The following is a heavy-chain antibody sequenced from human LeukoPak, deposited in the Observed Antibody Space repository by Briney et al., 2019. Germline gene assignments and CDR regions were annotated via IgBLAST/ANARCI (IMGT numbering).Heavy chain of an antibody. CDR2: IYYSGST. CDR3: ARDGPMTTVTPRLFDI. D-gene: IGHD4-17*01. V-gene: IGHV4-39*07. J-gene: IGHJ3*02. CDR1: GGSISSSSYY. Sequence: SETLSLTCTVSGGSISSSSYYWGWIRQPPGKGLEWIGSIYYSGSTYYNPSLKSRVTISVDTSKNQFSLKLSSVTAADTAVYYCARDGPMTTVTPRLFDIWGQGTMVTVSS.